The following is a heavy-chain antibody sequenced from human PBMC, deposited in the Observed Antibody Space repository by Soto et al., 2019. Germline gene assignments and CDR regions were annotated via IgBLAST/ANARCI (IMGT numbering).Heavy chain of an antibody. V-gene: IGHV3-9*01. Sequence: PGGSLRLSCAASGFTFGNYAMHWVRQTPGKGLEWVSRISWNSGSTDYADSVKGRFTIYRDNAKNSLYLQMNSLRTEDTALYYCAKPITIFAVVNRQALDNWGQGTLVTVS. CDR2: ISWNSGST. CDR1: GFTFGNYA. D-gene: IGHD3-3*01. CDR3: AKPITIFAVVNRQALDN. J-gene: IGHJ4*01.